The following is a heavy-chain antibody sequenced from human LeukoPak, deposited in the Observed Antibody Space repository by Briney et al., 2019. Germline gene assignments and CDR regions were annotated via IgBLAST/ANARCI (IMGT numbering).Heavy chain of an antibody. V-gene: IGHV3-21*01. D-gene: IGHD3-9*01. J-gene: IGHJ3*02. CDR3: ARPGYTAGYDI. CDR1: GFTFSNYN. Sequence: GGSLRLSCAASGFTFSNYNMNWVRQAPGKGLEWVSSISSSSTYIYYADSVKGRFTISRDNAKNSLYLQMNSLRAEDTALYYCARPGYTAGYDIWGQGTMVTVSS. CDR2: ISSSSTYI.